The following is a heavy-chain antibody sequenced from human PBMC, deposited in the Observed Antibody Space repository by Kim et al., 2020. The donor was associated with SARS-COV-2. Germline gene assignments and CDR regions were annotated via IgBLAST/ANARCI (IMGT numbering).Heavy chain of an antibody. V-gene: IGHV4-59*13. Sequence: SETLSLTCTVSGGSISSYYWSWIRQPPGKGLEWIGYIYYSGSTNYNPSLKSRVTISVDTSKNQFSLKLSSVTAADTAVYYCARARREWLGLGGHYFDYWG. CDR1: GGSISSYY. J-gene: IGHJ4*01. D-gene: IGHD6-19*01. CDR3: ARARREWLGLGGHYFDY. CDR2: IYYSGST.